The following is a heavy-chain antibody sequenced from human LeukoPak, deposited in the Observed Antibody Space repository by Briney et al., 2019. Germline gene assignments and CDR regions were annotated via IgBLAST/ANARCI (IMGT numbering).Heavy chain of an antibody. V-gene: IGHV3-23*01. CDR1: GFTFSNYA. CDR3: AKAHSISWPYAFDS. J-gene: IGHJ4*02. Sequence: GGSLRLSCAASGFTFSNYAMAWVRQAPGKGLEWVSAISGNGGRTYSADSVQGRFTISRDNSKNTVYLQMDNLRAEDSAMYYCAKAHSISWPYAFDSWGQGTLVTVSS. CDR2: ISGNGGRT. D-gene: IGHD6-13*01.